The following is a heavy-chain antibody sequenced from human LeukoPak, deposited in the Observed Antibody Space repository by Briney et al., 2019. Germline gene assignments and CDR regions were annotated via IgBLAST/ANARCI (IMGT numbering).Heavy chain of an antibody. J-gene: IGHJ4*02. D-gene: IGHD4-17*01. V-gene: IGHV4-34*01. CDR2: INHSGST. Sequence: SETLSLTCAVYGGSFSGYYWSWIRQPPGKGLEWIGEINHSGSTNYNPSLKTRVTISVDTSKNQFSLKLSSVTAADTAVYYCARSSVYNYGDYFFDYWGQGTLVTVSS. CDR3: ARSSVYNYGDYFFDY. CDR1: GGSFSGYY.